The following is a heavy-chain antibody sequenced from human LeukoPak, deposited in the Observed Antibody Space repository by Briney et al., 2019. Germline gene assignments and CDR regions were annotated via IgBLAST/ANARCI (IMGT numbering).Heavy chain of an antibody. CDR1: GYTFTRYD. CDR2: MNPNRGDT. CDR3: ARDNCSGGSCYLNWFDP. D-gene: IGHD2-15*01. J-gene: IGHJ5*02. V-gene: IGHV1-8*01. Sequence: ASVKVSCKASGYTFTRYDINWVRQATGQGLEWMGWMNPNRGDTGYAQKFQGRVTMTRDTSISTAYMELSRLRSDDTAVYYCARDNCSGGSCYLNWFDPWGQGTLVTVSS.